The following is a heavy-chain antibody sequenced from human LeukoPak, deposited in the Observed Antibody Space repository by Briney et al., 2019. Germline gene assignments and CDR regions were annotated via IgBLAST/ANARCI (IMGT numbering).Heavy chain of an antibody. CDR2: IYYSGST. J-gene: IGHJ4*02. V-gene: IGHV4-39*01. CDR1: GGSISSSSYY. Sequence: SETLSLTCTVSGGSISSSSYYWGWIRQPPGKGLEWIGSIYYSGSTYYNPSLKSRVTISVDTSKNQFSLELSSVTAADTAVYYCARQEWELLSEDYWGQGTLVTVSS. D-gene: IGHD1-26*01. CDR3: ARQEWELLSEDY.